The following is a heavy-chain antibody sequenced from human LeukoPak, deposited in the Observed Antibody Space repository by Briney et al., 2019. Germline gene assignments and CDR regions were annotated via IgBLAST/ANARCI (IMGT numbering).Heavy chain of an antibody. CDR3: AGEMATTLDY. Sequence: ASVKVSCKASGYTFTGYYMHWVRQAPGQGLEWMGRIIPNSGGTNSAQKFQGRVTMTTDTSITTAYMELSSLRSEDTAVYYCAGEMATTLDYWGQGTLVTVSS. J-gene: IGHJ4*02. D-gene: IGHD5-24*01. CDR2: IIPNSGGT. CDR1: GYTFTGYY. V-gene: IGHV1-2*06.